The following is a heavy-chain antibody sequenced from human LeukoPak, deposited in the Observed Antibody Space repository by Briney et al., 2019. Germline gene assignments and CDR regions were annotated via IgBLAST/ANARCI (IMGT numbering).Heavy chain of an antibody. CDR1: GGSISSYY. Sequence: SETLSLTCTVSGGSISSYYWNWIRQPPGKGPEWIGCISDTGTTKYNPAFKSRVTISVDTSKNQFSLKLTSVTAADTAVYFCATGYYEPFEKWGQGTLVSVSS. D-gene: IGHD3-22*01. CDR3: ATGYYEPFEK. CDR2: ISDTGTT. J-gene: IGHJ4*02. V-gene: IGHV4-59*01.